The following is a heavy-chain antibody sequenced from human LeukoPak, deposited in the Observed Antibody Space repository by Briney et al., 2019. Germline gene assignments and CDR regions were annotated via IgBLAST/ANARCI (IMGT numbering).Heavy chain of an antibody. J-gene: IGHJ4*02. CDR3: ARGNDILTG. CDR2: INTSSTNI. V-gene: IGHV3-21*01. D-gene: IGHD3-9*01. Sequence: GGSLRLSCAASGFTFSSYIMNWVRQAPGKGLEWVSSINTSSTNIYYADSVKGRFTISRDNAKNSLYLQMNSLRAEDTAVYYCARGNDILTGWGQGTLVTVSS. CDR1: GFTFSSYI.